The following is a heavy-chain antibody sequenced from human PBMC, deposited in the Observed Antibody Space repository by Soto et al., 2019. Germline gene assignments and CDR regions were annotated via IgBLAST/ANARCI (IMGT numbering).Heavy chain of an antibody. D-gene: IGHD6-13*01. V-gene: IGHV3-21*01. CDR1: GFIFTSYS. CDR3: ARGSGSSSDYYGMDV. J-gene: IGHJ6*02. CDR2: ISSSSSYI. Sequence: GGSLRLSCAASGFIFTSYSMNWVRQAPGKGLEWVSSISSSSSYIYYADSVKGRFTISRDNAKNSLYLQMSSLRAEDTAVYYCARGSGSSSDYYGMDVWGQGTTVTVSS.